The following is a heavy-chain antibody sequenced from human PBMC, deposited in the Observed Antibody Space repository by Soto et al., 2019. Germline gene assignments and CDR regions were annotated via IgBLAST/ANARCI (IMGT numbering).Heavy chain of an antibody. D-gene: IGHD3-16*01. CDR1: GDSVSSTSAA. CDR2: TFYRSKWYY. V-gene: IGHV6-1*01. J-gene: IGHJ6*02. CDR3: SIRLKFGADYYGMDF. Sequence: SQTLSLTCAISGDSVSSTSAAWNWIRQSPSRGLEWLGRTFYRSKWYYDYAVSVKSRITINPDTSKNQFSLQLNSVTPEDTAVYYCSIRLKFGADYYGMDFRAQGSSVTVSS.